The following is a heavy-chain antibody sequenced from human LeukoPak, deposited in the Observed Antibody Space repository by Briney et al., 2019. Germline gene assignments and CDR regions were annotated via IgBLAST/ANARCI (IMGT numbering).Heavy chain of an antibody. V-gene: IGHV4-39*07. D-gene: IGHD6-19*01. J-gene: IGHJ5*02. CDR3: ARGLSSGWPLGWFDP. CDR2: IYYSGST. CDR1: GGSISSSSYY. Sequence: SETLSLTCTVSGGSISSSSYYWGWIRQPPGKGLEWIGYIYYSGSTYYNPSLKSRVTISVDTSKNQFSLKLSSVTAADTAVYYCARGLSSGWPLGWFDPWGQGTLVTVSS.